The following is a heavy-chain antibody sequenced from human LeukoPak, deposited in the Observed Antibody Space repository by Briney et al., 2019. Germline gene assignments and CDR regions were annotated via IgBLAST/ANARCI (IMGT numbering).Heavy chain of an antibody. D-gene: IGHD2-15*01. CDR3: AREVTPHY. CDR2: INGDGTKI. J-gene: IGHJ4*02. V-gene: IGHV3-7*01. Sequence: GGSLRLSCAASGFTFSRSWMTWVRQAPGKGLEWVANINGDGTKIHYVDSVKGRFTISRDNAKNSLFLQMNSLRAEDTAVYYCAREVTPHYWGRRPLVTVSS. CDR1: GFTFSRSW.